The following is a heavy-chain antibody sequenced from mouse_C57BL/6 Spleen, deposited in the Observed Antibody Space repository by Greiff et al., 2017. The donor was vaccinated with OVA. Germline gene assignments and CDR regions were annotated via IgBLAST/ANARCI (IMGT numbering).Heavy chain of an antibody. Sequence: EVKLMESGGGLVKPGGSLKLSCAASGFTFSDYGMHWVRQAPEKGLEWVAYISSGSSTIYYADTVKGRFTISRDNAKNTLFLQMTSLRCEDTAMYYCARNYYQSHFDYWGQGTTLTVSS. J-gene: IGHJ2*01. CDR1: GFTFSDYG. CDR2: ISSGSSTI. V-gene: IGHV5-17*01. CDR3: ARNYYQSHFDY. D-gene: IGHD2-1*01.